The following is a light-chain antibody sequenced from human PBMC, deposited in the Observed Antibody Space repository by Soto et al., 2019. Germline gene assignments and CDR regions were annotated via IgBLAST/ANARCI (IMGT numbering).Light chain of an antibody. J-gene: IGKJ3*01. CDR2: AAS. V-gene: IGKV1-9*01. CDR3: QQLNSYPGT. Sequence: IQLTQSPSSLSASVGDRVTITCRASQGISSYLAWYQQKPGKAPKLLIYAASTLQSGVPSRFSGSGSGTDFTLTISSLQPEYFATYYCQQLNSYPGTFGPGTKVDIK. CDR1: QGISSY.